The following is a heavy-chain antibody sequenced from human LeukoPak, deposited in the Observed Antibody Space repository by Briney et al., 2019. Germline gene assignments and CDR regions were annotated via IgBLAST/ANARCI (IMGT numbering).Heavy chain of an antibody. Sequence: PSETLSLTCTVSGGSISGSYWSWIRQPPGKGLEWIAYMYNSGSTNYNPSLKSRVTISIDTSKNQFSLKLSSLTAADTAVYYCARLRGPGIAVAGTFDYWGQGTLVTVSS. J-gene: IGHJ4*02. CDR1: GGSISGSY. D-gene: IGHD6-19*01. CDR3: ARLRGPGIAVAGTFDY. CDR2: MYNSGST. V-gene: IGHV4-59*01.